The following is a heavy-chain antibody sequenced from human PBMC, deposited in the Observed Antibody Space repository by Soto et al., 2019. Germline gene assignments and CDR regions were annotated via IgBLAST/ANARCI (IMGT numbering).Heavy chain of an antibody. CDR3: ARDLGYYDSSGYFSYYYYYGMDV. CDR2: INAGNGNT. J-gene: IGHJ6*02. CDR1: GYTFTSYA. Sequence: ASVKVSCKASGYTFTSYAMHWVRQAPGQRLEWMGWINAGNGNTKYSQKFQGRVTITRDTSASTAYMELSSLRSEDTAVYYCARDLGYYDSSGYFSYYYYYGMDVWGQGTTVTVS. D-gene: IGHD3-22*01. V-gene: IGHV1-3*01.